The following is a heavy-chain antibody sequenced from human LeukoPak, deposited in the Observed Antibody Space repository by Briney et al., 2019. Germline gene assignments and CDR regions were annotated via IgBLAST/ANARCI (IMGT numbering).Heavy chain of an antibody. D-gene: IGHD3-10*01. V-gene: IGHV1-18*01. CDR3: ARASKPGNYYGSGSYYFDY. J-gene: IGHJ4*02. CDR2: ISAYNGNT. CDR1: GYTFTSYG. Sequence: ASVKVSCKASGYTFTSYGISWVRQAPGQGLEWMGWISAYNGNTNYAQKLQGRVTMTTDTSTSTAYMELRSLRSDDTAVYYCARASKPGNYYGSGSYYFDYWGQGTLVTVSS.